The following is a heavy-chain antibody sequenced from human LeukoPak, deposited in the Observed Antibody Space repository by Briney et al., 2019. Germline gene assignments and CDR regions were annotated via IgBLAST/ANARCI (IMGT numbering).Heavy chain of an antibody. CDR3: ARSIVATIFPYYYYMDV. CDR2: IIPIFGTA. Sequence: SVKVSCKASGGPFSSDAISWVRPAPGQGLEWMGGIIPIFGTANYAKKFQGRVTITADESTSTAYMELSSLRSEDTAVYYCARSIVATIFPYYYYMDVWGKGTTVTVSS. V-gene: IGHV1-69*01. J-gene: IGHJ6*03. D-gene: IGHD5-12*01. CDR1: GGPFSSDA.